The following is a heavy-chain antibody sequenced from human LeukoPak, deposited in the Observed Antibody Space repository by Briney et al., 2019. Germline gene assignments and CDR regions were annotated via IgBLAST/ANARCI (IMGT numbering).Heavy chain of an antibody. Sequence: GESLQISCQGSGSSFTSYWIGWVRQLPGKGLEWMGIIYPGDSDTRYSPSFQGQVTISADKSISTAYLQWSSLKASDTAMYYCASESFPRRSDAFDIWGQGTMVTVSS. CDR3: ASESFPRRSDAFDI. CDR2: IYPGDSDT. D-gene: IGHD2/OR15-2a*01. CDR1: GSSFTSYW. V-gene: IGHV5-51*01. J-gene: IGHJ3*02.